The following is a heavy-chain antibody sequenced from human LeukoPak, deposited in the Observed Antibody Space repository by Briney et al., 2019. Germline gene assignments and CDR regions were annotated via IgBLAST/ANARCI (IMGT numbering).Heavy chain of an antibody. CDR3: ARGTYSSFDY. D-gene: IGHD6-19*01. V-gene: IGHV6-1*01. J-gene: IGHJ4*02. Sequence: SQTLSLTCAISGDSVSSNSAAWNWIRQSPSKGLEWLGRAYCRSKWYNEYAVSVKSRITINPDTSKNQFSLQLNSVTPEDTAVYYCARGTYSSFDYWGQGTLVTVSS. CDR1: GDSVSSNSAA. CDR2: AYCRSKWYN.